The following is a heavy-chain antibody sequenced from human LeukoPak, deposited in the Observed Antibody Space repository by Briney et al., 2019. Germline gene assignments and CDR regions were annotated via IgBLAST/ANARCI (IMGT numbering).Heavy chain of an antibody. J-gene: IGHJ3*02. V-gene: IGHV4-59*08. CDR3: AKTPEQNAEDAFDI. CDR1: GGSISSYY. Sequence: SETLSLICTVSGGSISSYYWSWIRQPPGKGLEWIGYIYYSGSTNYNPSLKSRVTISVDTSKNQFSLKLSSVTAADTAVYYCAKTPEQNAEDAFDIWGQGTMVTVSS. CDR2: IYYSGST. D-gene: IGHD1/OR15-1a*01.